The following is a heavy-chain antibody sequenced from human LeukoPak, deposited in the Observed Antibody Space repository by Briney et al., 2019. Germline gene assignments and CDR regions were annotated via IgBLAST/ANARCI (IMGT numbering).Heavy chain of an antibody. CDR3: AREALGIAVAGTMDV. CDR1: GYTFTSYY. CDR2: INPSGGST. Sequence: ASVKVSCKASGYTFTSYYMHWVRQAPGQGLEWMGIINPSGGSTSYAQKFQGRVTMTRDMSTRTVYMELSSLRSEDTAVYYCAREALGIAVAGTMDVWGKGTTVTVSS. J-gene: IGHJ6*04. D-gene: IGHD6-19*01. V-gene: IGHV1-46*01.